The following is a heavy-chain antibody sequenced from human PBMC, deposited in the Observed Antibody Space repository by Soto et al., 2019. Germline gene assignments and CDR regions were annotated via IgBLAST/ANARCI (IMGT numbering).Heavy chain of an antibody. V-gene: IGHV3-30-3*01. CDR2: ISYDGSNK. CDR1: GFTFSSYA. CDR3: ARDRVGSSWYSPYYYGMDV. Sequence: PGGSLRLSCAASGFTFSSYAMHWVRQAPGKGLEWVAVISYDGSNKYYADSVKGRFTISRDNSKNTLYLQMNSLRAEDTAVYYCARDRVGSSWYSPYYYGMDVWGQGTTVTVSS. J-gene: IGHJ6*02. D-gene: IGHD6-13*01.